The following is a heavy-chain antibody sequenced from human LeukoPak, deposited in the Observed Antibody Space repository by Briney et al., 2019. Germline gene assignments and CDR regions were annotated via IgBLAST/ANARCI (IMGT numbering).Heavy chain of an antibody. D-gene: IGHD6-19*01. CDR2: IKQDGSDR. V-gene: IGHV3-7*03. CDR3: VRNLAVAGTCFDS. CDR1: GFTFRNYW. Sequence: QSGGSLRLSCAASGFTFRNYWMSWVRQVPGTGLEWVANIKQDGSDRNYVTSVRGRFTISRDNAESSLYLQMNSLGAEDTAVYYCVRNLAVAGTCFDSWGQGTLVTVSS. J-gene: IGHJ4*02.